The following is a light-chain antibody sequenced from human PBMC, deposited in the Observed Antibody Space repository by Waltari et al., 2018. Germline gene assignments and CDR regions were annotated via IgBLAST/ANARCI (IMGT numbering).Light chain of an antibody. V-gene: IGKV3-11*01. CDR1: QSVSSY. CDR3: QQRSKLFT. Sequence: EIILTQSPATLSLSPGERATLSCRTSQSVSSYLAWYQQKPGQAPRLLIFDASKRATGIPARFSGSGSGTDFTLTISSLEPEDFAVYYCQQRSKLFTFGPGTKVDIK. J-gene: IGKJ3*01. CDR2: DAS.